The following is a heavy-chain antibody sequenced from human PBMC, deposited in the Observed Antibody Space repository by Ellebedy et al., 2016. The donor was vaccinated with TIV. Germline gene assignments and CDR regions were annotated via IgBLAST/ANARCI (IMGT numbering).Heavy chain of an antibody. J-gene: IGHJ6*02. V-gene: IGHV1-2*02. D-gene: IGHD6-13*01. CDR2: INPDSGGT. Sequence: ASVKVSCKASGYTFTANYMHWVRQAPGQGLEWMGWINPDSGGTNYAQKFQGRVSMARDTSISTVYMELGRLNSDDTAVYYCARVRRASSGLDVWGQGTTVTVSS. CDR1: GYTFTANY. CDR3: ARVRRASSGLDV.